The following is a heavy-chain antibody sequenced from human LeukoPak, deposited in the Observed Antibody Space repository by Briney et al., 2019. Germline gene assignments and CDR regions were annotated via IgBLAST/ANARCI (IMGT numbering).Heavy chain of an antibody. CDR3: ARGRSEDIVVVVAATDFDY. V-gene: IGHV4-34*01. Sequence: SETLSLTCAVYGGSFSGYYWSWIRQPPGKGLEWIGEINHSGSTNYNPSLKSRVTISVDTSKNQFSLELSSVTAADTAAYYCARGRSEDIVVVVAATDFDYWGQGTLVTVSS. J-gene: IGHJ4*02. CDR1: GGSFSGYY. D-gene: IGHD2-15*01. CDR2: INHSGST.